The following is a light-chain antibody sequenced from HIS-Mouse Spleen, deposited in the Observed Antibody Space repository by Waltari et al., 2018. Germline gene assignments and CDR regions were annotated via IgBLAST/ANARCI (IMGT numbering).Light chain of an antibody. V-gene: IGLV3-9*01. Sequence: SYELTQPLSVSLALGQTARITCGGNNIGSKNVHWYPQNPGQAPVLVIYRDSNRPSGIPERFSGSNSGNTATLTISRAQAGDEADYYCQVWDSSTVVFGGGTKLTVL. CDR1: NIGSKN. J-gene: IGLJ2*01. CDR3: QVWDSSTVV. CDR2: RDS.